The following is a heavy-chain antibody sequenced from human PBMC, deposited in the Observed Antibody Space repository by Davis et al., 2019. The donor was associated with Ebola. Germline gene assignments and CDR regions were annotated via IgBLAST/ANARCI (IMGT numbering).Heavy chain of an antibody. CDR3: ARDLSYRGAAVISYYGMDV. CDR1: GGSISSYY. CDR2: IDYSGST. J-gene: IGHJ6*04. D-gene: IGHD6-13*01. Sequence: GSLRLSCTVSGGSISSYYWSWIRQPPGKGLEWIGYIDYSGSTNYNPSLKSRVTISVDTSKNQFSLKLSSVTAADTAVYYCARDLSYRGAAVISYYGMDVWGKGTTVTVSS. V-gene: IGHV4-59*12.